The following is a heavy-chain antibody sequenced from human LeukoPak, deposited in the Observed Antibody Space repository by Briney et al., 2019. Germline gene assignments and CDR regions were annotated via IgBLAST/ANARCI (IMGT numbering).Heavy chain of an antibody. V-gene: IGHV3-53*01. CDR3: ARDVNSYAHCGH. CDR2: IYKDGRT. Sequence: GGSLRLSCAASGFTVNSNYMSWVRQAPGKGLERVSIIYKDGRTYYADSVKGRFTISRDNSRNMLYLQMNSLRAEDTAVYYCARDVNSYAHCGHWGQGTLVTVSS. D-gene: IGHD5-18*01. J-gene: IGHJ4*02. CDR1: GFTVNSNY.